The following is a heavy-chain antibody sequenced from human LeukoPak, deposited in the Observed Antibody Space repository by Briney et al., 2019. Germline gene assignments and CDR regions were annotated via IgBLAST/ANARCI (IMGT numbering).Heavy chain of an antibody. J-gene: IGHJ4*02. CDR1: GYSISSGYY. CDR3: ARYITAGQYYFDY. CDR2: IYHTGST. Sequence: SETLSLTCTVSGYSISSGYYWGWIRQPPGKGLEWIGNIYHTGSTYYNPSLKSRVTISVDASKNQFSLKLSSVTAADTAVYYCARYITAGQYYFDYWGQGTLVTVSS. V-gene: IGHV4-38-2*02. D-gene: IGHD1-14*01.